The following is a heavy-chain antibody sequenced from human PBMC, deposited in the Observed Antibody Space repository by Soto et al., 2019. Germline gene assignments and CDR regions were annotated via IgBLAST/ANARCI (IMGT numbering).Heavy chain of an antibody. J-gene: IGHJ6*02. CDR2: ISGSGGST. Sequence: QPGGSLRLSCAASGFTFSSYAMSWVRQAPGKGLEWVSAISGSGGSTYYADSVKGRFTISRDNSKNTLYLQMNSLRAEDTAVYYCAKDLVVVPAAMLGYYYGMDVWGQGTTVTVSS. D-gene: IGHD2-2*01. CDR3: AKDLVVVPAAMLGYYYGMDV. V-gene: IGHV3-23*01. CDR1: GFTFSSYA.